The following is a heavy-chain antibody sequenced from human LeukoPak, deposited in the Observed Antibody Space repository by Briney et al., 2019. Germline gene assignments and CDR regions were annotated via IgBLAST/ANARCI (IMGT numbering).Heavy chain of an antibody. D-gene: IGHD2-15*01. J-gene: IGHJ4*02. CDR1: GGSISSYY. CDR2: INYSGST. CDR3: ASQPQQVVAGLEGY. Sequence: SETLSLTCTVSGGSISSYYWSWIRQPPGKGLEWIGYINYSGSTNYNPSLKSRVTMSVDTSKNQFSLKLSSVTAADTAVYYCASQPQQVVAGLEGYWGQGTLVTVSS. V-gene: IGHV4-59*08.